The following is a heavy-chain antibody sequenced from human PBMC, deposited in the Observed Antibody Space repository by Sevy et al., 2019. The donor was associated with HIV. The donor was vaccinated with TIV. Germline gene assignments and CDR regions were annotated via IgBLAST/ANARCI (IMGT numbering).Heavy chain of an antibody. CDR2: IFSDANIK. CDR3: ARESGSNWYFDL. V-gene: IGHV3-33*01. Sequence: GGSLRLSCAASGFIFSNYGMHWVSQAPGKGLEWVGAIFSDANIKYYVDSVKGRFAISRDNSKNTVYLQMNSLRAEDTAVYSCARESGSNWYFDLWGRGTPVTVSS. CDR1: GFIFSNYG. D-gene: IGHD1-26*01. J-gene: IGHJ2*01.